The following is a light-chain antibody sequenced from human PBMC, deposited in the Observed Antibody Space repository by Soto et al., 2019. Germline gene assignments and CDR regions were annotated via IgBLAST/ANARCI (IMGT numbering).Light chain of an antibody. CDR1: SSDVGNYKY. V-gene: IGLV2-8*01. Sequence: QSALTQSPSASGSPGQSVTISCTGTSSDVGNYKYVSWYQQHPGKAPKLMIYEVSKRPSGVPVRFSGSKSGNTASLTVSGLQAEDEADYYCSSYAGSNNWVFGGGTKLTVL. CDR3: SSYAGSNNWV. J-gene: IGLJ3*02. CDR2: EVS.